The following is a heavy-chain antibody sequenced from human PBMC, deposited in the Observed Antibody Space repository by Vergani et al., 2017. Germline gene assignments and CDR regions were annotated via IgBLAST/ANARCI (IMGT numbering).Heavy chain of an antibody. CDR3: VRVDHIVVVTAEGPLFDL. V-gene: IGHV4-39*01. CDR1: GGSIRSSRYY. CDR2: IYYSGST. D-gene: IGHD2-21*02. Sequence: QLQLQESGPGLVKPSETLSLTCTVSGGSIRSSRYYWGWIRQPPGKGLEWIAIIYYSGSTNYNPSLKSRVTVSLDTSKNQFSLKFNSVTAADTATYYCVRVDHIVVVTAEGPLFDLWGRGTLVTVSS. J-gene: IGHJ2*01.